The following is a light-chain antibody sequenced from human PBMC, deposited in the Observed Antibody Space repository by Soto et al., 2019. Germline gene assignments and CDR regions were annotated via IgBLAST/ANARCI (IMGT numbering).Light chain of an antibody. V-gene: IGLV2-14*01. CDR3: SSYTSDSSYV. Sequence: QSALTQPASVSGSLGQSITISCTGTNNDVGGYDFVSWYQQHPGKAPQLMIYAVSNRPSGVSNRFSASKSGNTASLFISGLQAEDEADYYCSSYTSDSSYVFGSGTKVTVL. CDR2: AVS. J-gene: IGLJ1*01. CDR1: NNDVGGYDF.